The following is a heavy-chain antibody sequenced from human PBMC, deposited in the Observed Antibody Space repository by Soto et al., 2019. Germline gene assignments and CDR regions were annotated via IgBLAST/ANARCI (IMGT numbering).Heavy chain of an antibody. Sequence: GGSLRLSCAASGFTFSSYGMHWVRQAPGKGLEWVAVISYDGSNKYYADSVKGRFTISRDNSKNTLYLQMNSLRAEDTAVYYCAKDPNYDYIWGSYQDYWGQGTLVTVSS. CDR2: ISYDGSNK. CDR1: GFTFSSYG. V-gene: IGHV3-30*18. J-gene: IGHJ4*02. CDR3: AKDPNYDYIWGSYQDY. D-gene: IGHD3-16*02.